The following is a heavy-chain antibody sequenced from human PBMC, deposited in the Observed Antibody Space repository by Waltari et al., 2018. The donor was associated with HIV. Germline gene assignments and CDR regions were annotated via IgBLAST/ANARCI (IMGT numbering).Heavy chain of an antibody. CDR1: GLSFSGYW. V-gene: IGHV3-7*01. D-gene: IGHD2-2*01. CDR2: TKEEGSEK. Sequence: EVQLVESGGGLVQSGGSLRLSCAVSGLSFSGYWMSWVRQAPGKGREGVANTKEEGSEKSYVDTVKGRFTISIDNSKNSLYLQMNILRAEDTAMYYCARARDCSSISCSYFDDWGQGTLVTVSS. CDR3: ARARDCSSISCSYFDD. J-gene: IGHJ4*02.